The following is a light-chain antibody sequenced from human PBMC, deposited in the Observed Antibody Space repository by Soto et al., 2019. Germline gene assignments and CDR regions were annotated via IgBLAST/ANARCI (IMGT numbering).Light chain of an antibody. V-gene: IGKV3D-15*01. CDR1: ESVSTN. J-gene: IGKJ1*01. CDR2: GAS. CDR3: QQYNDWPLT. Sequence: EIEMTQSPATLSLAPGERVTLSCRASESVSTNLAWYQQKAGQAPRLLIYGASTRATGIPDRFSGAGSWTEFTLTISSLRSEDFALYYCQQYNDWPLTFGQGTKVDIK.